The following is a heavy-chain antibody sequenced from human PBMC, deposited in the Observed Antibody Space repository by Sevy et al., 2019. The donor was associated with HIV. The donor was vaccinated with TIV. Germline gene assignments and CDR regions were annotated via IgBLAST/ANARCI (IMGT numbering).Heavy chain of an antibody. Sequence: GGSLRLSCAASGFTFSTYAMSWVRQAPGKGLEWVSGISGSGGGTYYAYSVKGRFTISRDNSKNTLYLQMNSLRAEDTAVYYCAKDYYDSSGYYPMDAFDIWGQGTMVTVSS. J-gene: IGHJ3*02. CDR1: GFTFSTYA. D-gene: IGHD3-22*01. CDR2: ISGSGGGT. V-gene: IGHV3-23*01. CDR3: AKDYYDSSGYYPMDAFDI.